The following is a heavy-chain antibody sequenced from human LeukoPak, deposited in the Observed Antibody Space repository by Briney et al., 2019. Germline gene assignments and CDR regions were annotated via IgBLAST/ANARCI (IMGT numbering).Heavy chain of an antibody. CDR1: GYTFTSFG. Sequence: ASVKVSCKASGYTFTSFGISWVRQAPGQGLEWMGWITAYNGNTNYAHKFQGRVTMTTDTSTSTAYMELRSLRSDDTAVYYCARGGPGVVAGYSSWYFDLRGRGTLVTVSS. CDR2: ITAYNGNT. D-gene: IGHD6-19*01. V-gene: IGHV1-18*01. J-gene: IGHJ2*01. CDR3: ARGGPGVVAGYSSWYFDL.